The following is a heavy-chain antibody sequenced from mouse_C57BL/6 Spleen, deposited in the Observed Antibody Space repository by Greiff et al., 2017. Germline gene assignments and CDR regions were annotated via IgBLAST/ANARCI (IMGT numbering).Heavy chain of an antibody. CDR1: GYTFTSYW. CDR3: APYGNCVGY. Sequence: QVQLQQPGAELVKPGASVKLSCKASGYTFTSYWMHWVKQRPGQGLEWIGMIHPNSGSTNYNETFKSKATLTVDKSSSTAYMQLSSLTSEDSAVYYGAPYGNCVGYWGGGTTLTVSS. J-gene: IGHJ2*01. D-gene: IGHD2-1*01. CDR2: IHPNSGST. V-gene: IGHV1-64*01.